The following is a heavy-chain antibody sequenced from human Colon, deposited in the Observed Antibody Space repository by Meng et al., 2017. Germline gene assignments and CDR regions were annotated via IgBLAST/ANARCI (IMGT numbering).Heavy chain of an antibody. CDR2: ISHSGST. V-gene: IGHV4-34*01. D-gene: IGHD1-14*01. Sequence: QGQLKEWGAGLLKTSETLSLTCAVYGGSFTGYYWSWIRQPPGKGLEWIGEISHSGSTKYNPSLKSRVTISVDTSKNQFSLRLNSVTAADTAMYYCGFVEAGTNAGAFDMWGQGTMVTVSS. CDR1: GGSFTGYY. CDR3: GFVEAGTNAGAFDM. J-gene: IGHJ3*02.